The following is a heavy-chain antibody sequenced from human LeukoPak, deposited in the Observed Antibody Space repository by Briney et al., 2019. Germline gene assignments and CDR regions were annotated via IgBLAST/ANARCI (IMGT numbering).Heavy chain of an antibody. D-gene: IGHD3-16*02. CDR1: GYTFTGYY. CDR2: INPNSGGT. J-gene: IGHJ4*02. V-gene: IGHV1-2*02. Sequence: GASVKVSCKASGYTFTGYYMHWVRQAPGQGLEWMGWINPNSGGTNYAQKFQGRVTMARDTSISTAYMELSGLRSDDTAVYYCAQRDMITFGGVIVSLHFDYWGQGTLVTVSS. CDR3: AQRDMITFGGVIVSLHFDY.